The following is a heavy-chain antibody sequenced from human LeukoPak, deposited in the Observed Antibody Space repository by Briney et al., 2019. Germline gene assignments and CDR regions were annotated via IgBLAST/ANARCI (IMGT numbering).Heavy chain of an antibody. J-gene: IGHJ5*02. V-gene: IGHV4-4*07. CDR1: GGSISGYY. D-gene: IGHD6-25*01. CDR2: MSTSGNS. CDR3: ARESGSMRWFDP. Sequence: SETLSLTCTVSGGSISGYYWSWLRQPAGKGLEWIGRMSTSGNSNYIPSLVSRVTMLVDTSKNQFSLNLSSVTAADTAVYYCARESGSMRWFDPWGQGTLVTVSS.